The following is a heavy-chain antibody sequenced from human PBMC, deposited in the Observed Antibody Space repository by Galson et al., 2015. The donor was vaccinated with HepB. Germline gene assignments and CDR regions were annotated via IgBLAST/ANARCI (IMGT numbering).Heavy chain of an antibody. CDR2: IYDSGSA. Sequence: TLSLTCTVSGGPISSGGYYWSWIRQHPGKGLEWIGYIYDSGSAYYNPSLKSRVTISVDTSKNQFSLKLSSVTAADTAVYYCARQPPQTDYGVDVWGQGTTVTVSS. CDR1: GGPISSGGYY. CDR3: ARQPPQTDYGVDV. J-gene: IGHJ6*02. V-gene: IGHV4-31*03.